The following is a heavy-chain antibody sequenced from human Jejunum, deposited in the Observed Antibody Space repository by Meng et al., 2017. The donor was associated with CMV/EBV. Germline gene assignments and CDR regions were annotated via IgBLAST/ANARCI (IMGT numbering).Heavy chain of an antibody. V-gene: IGHV3-21*01. Sequence: GFTFSDFNMNWLRQAPGKGLEWVSSISSAGHYIFYADSVKGRFTTSRDNARNSLYLQMSSLRADDTAVYYCAREDCTSTSCHTSDYWGQGTMVTVSS. D-gene: IGHD2-2*01. CDR1: GFTFSDFN. CDR3: AREDCTSTSCHTSDY. J-gene: IGHJ4*02. CDR2: ISSAGHYI.